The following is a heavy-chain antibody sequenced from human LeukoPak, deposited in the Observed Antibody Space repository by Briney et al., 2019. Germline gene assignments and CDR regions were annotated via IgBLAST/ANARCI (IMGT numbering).Heavy chain of an antibody. J-gene: IGHJ4*02. D-gene: IGHD4-23*01. V-gene: IGHV4-39*07. CDR3: ARDPGTVVKL. Sequence: PSETLSLTCTVSGGSISSSSYYWGWIRQPPGKGLEWIGSIYYSGSTYYNPSLKSRVTISVDTSKNQFSLKLSSVTAVDTAVYYCARDPGTVVKLWGQGTLVTVSS. CDR1: GGSISSSSYY. CDR2: IYYSGST.